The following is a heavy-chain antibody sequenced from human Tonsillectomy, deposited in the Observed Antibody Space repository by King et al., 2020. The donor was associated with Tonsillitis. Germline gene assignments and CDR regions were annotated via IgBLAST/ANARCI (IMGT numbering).Heavy chain of an antibody. CDR3: ARKRKCEQPRGYYYYMDV. CDR1: GGSFSGYY. Sequence: VQLQQWGAGLLKPSETLSLTCAVYGGSFSGYYWSWIRQPPGKGLEWIGEINHSGSTNYNPSLKSRVTISVDTSKNQFSLKLSSVTAADTAVYYCARKRKCEQPRGYYYYMDVWGKGTTVTVSS. V-gene: IGHV4-34*01. J-gene: IGHJ6*03. D-gene: IGHD1-14*01. CDR2: INHSGST.